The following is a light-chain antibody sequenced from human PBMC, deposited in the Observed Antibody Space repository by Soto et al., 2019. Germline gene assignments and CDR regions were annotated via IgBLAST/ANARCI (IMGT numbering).Light chain of an antibody. Sequence: EIVMTQSPATLSVSPGERATLSCRASRSVSSNLAWYQQKPGQAPRLLMYGASTRATGIPARFSGSGSGTEFTLTISRLEPEDFAVYYCQEYGTSRTFGQGTKVEIK. CDR1: RSVSSN. CDR2: GAS. V-gene: IGKV3-15*01. J-gene: IGKJ1*01. CDR3: QEYGTSRT.